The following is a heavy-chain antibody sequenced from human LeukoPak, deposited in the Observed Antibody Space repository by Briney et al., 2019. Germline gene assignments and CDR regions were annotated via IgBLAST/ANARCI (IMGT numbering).Heavy chain of an antibody. V-gene: IGHV4-39*01. J-gene: IGHJ4*02. Sequence: SETLSLTCTVSGGSINSHSYYWGWIRQPPGKGLEWIGSVYYDGTSYSNPSLKSRDAVFVDTSRDQFSLDLSFVTAADTALYYCVRHISTNTGYFDSCGQGTLVSVSS. CDR2: VYYDGTS. CDR3: VRHISTNTGYFDS. D-gene: IGHD5-24*01. CDR1: GGSINSHSYY.